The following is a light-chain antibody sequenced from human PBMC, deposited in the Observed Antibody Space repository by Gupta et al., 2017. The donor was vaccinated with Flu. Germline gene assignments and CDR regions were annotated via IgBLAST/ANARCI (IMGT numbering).Light chain of an antibody. J-gene: IGLJ1*01. Sequence: QSALTQPPSASGSPGQPVTISCTGTSSDVGAYKFVSWYQQHPGKAPKLMIYEVNKRPSGVPDRFSGSKSGNTASLTVSGLQEEDEADYYCSAYAGSDNYVFGTGTKVTVL. CDR2: EVN. CDR1: SSDVGAYKF. CDR3: SAYAGSDNYV. V-gene: IGLV2-8*01.